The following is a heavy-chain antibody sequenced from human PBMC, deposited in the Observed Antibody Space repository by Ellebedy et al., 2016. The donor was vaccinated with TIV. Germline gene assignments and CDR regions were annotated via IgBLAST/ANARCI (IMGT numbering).Heavy chain of an antibody. V-gene: IGHV3-48*01. CDR1: GFTFSTYT. J-gene: IGHJ6*02. CDR3: ARDKDNDLWSGYLNNYNGMDV. D-gene: IGHD3-3*01. Sequence: GESLKISCAASGFTFSTYTMTWVRQPPGTGLEWVSSISGSGDSIYEADSVKGRFTISRDNVNNSLYLQMNSLRAEDTAVYFCARDKDNDLWSGYLNNYNGMDVWGQGTTVTVSS. CDR2: ISGSGDSI.